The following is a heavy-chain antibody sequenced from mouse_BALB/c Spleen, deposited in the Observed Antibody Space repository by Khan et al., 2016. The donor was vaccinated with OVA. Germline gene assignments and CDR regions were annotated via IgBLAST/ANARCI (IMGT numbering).Heavy chain of an antibody. CDR1: GYTFTDYG. CDR3: ARLTLRLDY. J-gene: IGHJ4*01. D-gene: IGHD1-1*01. V-gene: IGHV1S137*01. Sequence: QVQLKQSGPELVRPGVSVKISCKGSGYTFTDYGMHWVRQSPAKSLEWIGVITTYSGDTNYNQKFKGKATMTVDKSSSTAYMELARLTSEDAAIYYCARLTLRLDYWGQGTSVTVSS. CDR2: ITTYSGDT.